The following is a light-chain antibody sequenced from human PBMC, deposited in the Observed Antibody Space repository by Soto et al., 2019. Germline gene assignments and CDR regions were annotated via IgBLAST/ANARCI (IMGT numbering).Light chain of an antibody. Sequence: EIVLTQSPGTLSLSPGESAALSCRASQSVSNNYLVWYRQKPGQAPRFLLHAISSRAAGIPDRFSGSGSGTDFTLTITRLEPEDPAVYYCHQHSNSPSTFGHGTRVEI. J-gene: IGKJ1*01. CDR2: AIS. V-gene: IGKV3-20*01. CDR3: HQHSNSPST. CDR1: QSVSNNY.